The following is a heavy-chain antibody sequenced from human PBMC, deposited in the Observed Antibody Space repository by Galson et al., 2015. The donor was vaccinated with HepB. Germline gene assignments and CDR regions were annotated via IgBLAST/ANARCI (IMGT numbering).Heavy chain of an antibody. CDR2: INHSGST. V-gene: IGHV4-34*01. J-gene: IGHJ6*02. CDR3: SRGTTRGSSTFFHYYGMDV. CDR1: GGSFSGYY. Sequence: LSLTCAVYGGSFSGYYWRWIRQPPGKGLEWIGEINHSGSTNYNPSLKSRVTISVDTSKNQFTLKLSSVTAADTAVFYCSRGTTRGSSTFFHYYGMDVWGQGTTVTVSS. D-gene: IGHD6-6*01.